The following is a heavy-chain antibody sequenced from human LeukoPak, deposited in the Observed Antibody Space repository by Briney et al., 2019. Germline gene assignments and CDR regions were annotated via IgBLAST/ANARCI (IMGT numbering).Heavy chain of an antibody. J-gene: IGHJ4*02. CDR2: INSDGSST. CDR3: ATGGAQYFDY. CDR1: GLTFSNYW. Sequence: QPGGSLRLSCAASGLTFSNYWMHWVRQAPGKGLMWVSRINSDGSSTIYADSVKGRFTISRDNAKNTAVLQMNSLSAEDTAVYYCATGGAQYFDYWGQGTVVTVSS. V-gene: IGHV3-74*01. D-gene: IGHD3-16*01.